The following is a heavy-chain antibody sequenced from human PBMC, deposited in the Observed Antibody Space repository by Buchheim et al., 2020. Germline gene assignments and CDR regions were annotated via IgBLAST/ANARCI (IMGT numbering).Heavy chain of an antibody. CDR2: IYYSGST. CDR3: ARDGRIAATEAGGMDV. V-gene: IGHV4-39*07. Sequence: QLQLQESGPGLVKPSETLSLTCTVSGGSISSSSYYWGWIRQPPGKGLEWIGSIYYSGSTYYNPSLKSRVTISVDTSKNQFSLKLSSVTAADTAVYYCARDGRIAATEAGGMDVWGQGTT. J-gene: IGHJ6*02. CDR1: GGSISSSSYY. D-gene: IGHD6-13*01.